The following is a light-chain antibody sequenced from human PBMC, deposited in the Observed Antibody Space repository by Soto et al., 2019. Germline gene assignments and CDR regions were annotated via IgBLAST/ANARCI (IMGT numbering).Light chain of an antibody. CDR1: QSVSSS. J-gene: IGKJ1*01. V-gene: IGKV3-15*01. Sequence: EIVMTQSPATLSVSPGERATLSCRASQSVSSSLAWYQQKPGQAPRLHIYGASTRATGIPARFSGSGSGTAFTLTIRRLQSEDFAVYYCQHYNNWPRTFGQRTKVEIK. CDR2: GAS. CDR3: QHYNNWPRT.